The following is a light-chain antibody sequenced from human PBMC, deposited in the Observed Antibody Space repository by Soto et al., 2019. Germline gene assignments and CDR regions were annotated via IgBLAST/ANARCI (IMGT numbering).Light chain of an antibody. CDR2: KAS. Sequence: DVQMTHSPSTLSASVGDRVTIICRASQSVNSWLAWYQQKPGKVPKLLIYKASSLETGVPLRFSGDGSGTEFTLTIGSLQPDDFASYYCQQYNSYPRTFGQGTKVEV. J-gene: IGKJ1*01. V-gene: IGKV1-5*03. CDR1: QSVNSW. CDR3: QQYNSYPRT.